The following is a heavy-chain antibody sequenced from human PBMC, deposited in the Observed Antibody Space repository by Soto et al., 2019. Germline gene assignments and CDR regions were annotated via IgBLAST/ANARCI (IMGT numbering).Heavy chain of an antibody. CDR2: IYYSGIT. CDR1: GGSISSYY. CDR3: ARYKSNYYYGMDV. Sequence: SETLSLTCPVSGGSISSYYWRWIRQPPGKGLEWIGYIYYSGITNYNPSLKSRVTISVDTSKNQFSLKLSSVTAADTAVYYCARYKSNYYYGMDVWGQGTTVT. V-gene: IGHV4-59*01. J-gene: IGHJ6*02. D-gene: IGHD1-20*01.